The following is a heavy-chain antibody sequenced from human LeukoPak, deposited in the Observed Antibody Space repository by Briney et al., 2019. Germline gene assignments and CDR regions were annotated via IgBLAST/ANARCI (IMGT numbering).Heavy chain of an antibody. V-gene: IGHV4-59*01. J-gene: IGHJ6*02. Sequence: SETLSLTCTVSGGSISSYYWSWIRQPPGKGLEWIGYIYYSGSTNHNPSLKSRVTISVDTSKNQFSLKLSSVTAADTAVYYCARTMSSSHTVYGMDVWGQGTTVTVSS. CDR2: IYYSGST. CDR1: GGSISSYY. D-gene: IGHD2-2*02. CDR3: ARTMSSSHTVYGMDV.